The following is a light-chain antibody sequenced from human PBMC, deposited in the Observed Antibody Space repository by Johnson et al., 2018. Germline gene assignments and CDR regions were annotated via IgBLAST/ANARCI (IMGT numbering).Light chain of an antibody. Sequence: QSVLTQPPSVSAAPGQKVTIYCSGSSSNIGNNYVSWYQQLPGTAPKLLIYENNKRPSGIPDRISGSKSGTSATLGITGLQTGDEADYYCGTWDSSLSAGNVFGTGTKVTVL. CDR2: ENN. J-gene: IGLJ1*01. CDR3: GTWDSSLSAGNV. V-gene: IGLV1-51*02. CDR1: SSNIGNNY.